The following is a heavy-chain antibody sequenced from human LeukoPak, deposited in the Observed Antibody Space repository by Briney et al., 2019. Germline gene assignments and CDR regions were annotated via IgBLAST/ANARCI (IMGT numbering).Heavy chain of an antibody. CDR2: IYYSGNT. J-gene: IGHJ5*02. CDR1: GGSISSYY. D-gene: IGHD3-10*01. V-gene: IGHV4-59*12. Sequence: SETLSLTCTVSGGSISSYYWSWIRQPPGKGLEWIGYIYYSGNTNYNPSLKSRVTISVDTSKNQFSLKLSSVTAADTAVYYCARDYYGSGSYYYWFDPWGQGTLVTVSS. CDR3: ARDYYGSGSYYYWFDP.